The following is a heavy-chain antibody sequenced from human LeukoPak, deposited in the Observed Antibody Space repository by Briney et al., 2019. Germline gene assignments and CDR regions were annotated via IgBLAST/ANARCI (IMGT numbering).Heavy chain of an antibody. V-gene: IGHV1-3*01. Sequence: GASVKVSCKASGYTFTSYAMHWVRQAPGQRLEWMGWINAGNGNTKYSQKFQGRVTITMDTSASTAYMELSSLRSEDTAVYYCARVYWSGGSCYGDYYYGMDVWGQGTTVTVSS. D-gene: IGHD2-15*01. J-gene: IGHJ6*02. CDR3: ARVYWSGGSCYGDYYYGMDV. CDR2: INAGNGNT. CDR1: GYTFTSYA.